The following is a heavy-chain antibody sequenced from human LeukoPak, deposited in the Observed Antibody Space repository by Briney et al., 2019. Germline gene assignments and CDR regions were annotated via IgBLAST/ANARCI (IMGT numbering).Heavy chain of an antibody. CDR3: AKAVSNYWYFDL. CDR2: ISGSGGNT. V-gene: IGHV3-23*01. J-gene: IGHJ2*01. Sequence: GGSLRLSCAASGFTFSSYAMTWVRQTPGKGLEWVSGISGSGGNTYDADSVKGRFTISRDNSKKTLYLQMNSLRAEDTAVYYCAKAVSNYWYFDLWGRGTLVTVSS. CDR1: GFTFSSYA. D-gene: IGHD3-16*01.